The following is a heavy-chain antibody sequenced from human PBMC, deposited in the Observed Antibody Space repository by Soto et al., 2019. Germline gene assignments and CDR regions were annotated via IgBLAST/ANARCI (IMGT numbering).Heavy chain of an antibody. CDR1: GFTFSGYS. V-gene: IGHV3-48*02. CDR3: AREDILGVRSFDY. D-gene: IGHD3-9*01. Sequence: GGSLRLSCAASGFTFSGYSVNWVRQAPGKGLEWVSYISSGSKTIYYAESVKGRFTVSRDNARNSQYLQMNSLRDEGTAVYYCAREDILGVRSFDYWGQGTLVIVSS. CDR2: ISSGSKTI. J-gene: IGHJ4*02.